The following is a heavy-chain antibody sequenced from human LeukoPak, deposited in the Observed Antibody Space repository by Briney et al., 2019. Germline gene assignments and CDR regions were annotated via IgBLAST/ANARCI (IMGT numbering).Heavy chain of an antibody. Sequence: PGGSLRLSCAASGFTFSSYSMNWVRQAPGKGLEWVSSISSSSSYIYYADSVKGRFTISRDNAKNSLYLQMNSLRAEDTAVYYCARVPDYGVHPWYFDLWGRGTLVTVSS. CDR1: GFTFSSYS. D-gene: IGHD4-17*01. CDR3: ARVPDYGVHPWYFDL. V-gene: IGHV3-21*01. CDR2: ISSSSSYI. J-gene: IGHJ2*01.